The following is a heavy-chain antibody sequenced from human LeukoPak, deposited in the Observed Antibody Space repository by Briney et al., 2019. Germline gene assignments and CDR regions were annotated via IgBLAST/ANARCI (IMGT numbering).Heavy chain of an antibody. D-gene: IGHD1-14*01. V-gene: IGHV3-74*01. J-gene: IGHJ4*02. Sequence: GGSLRLSCEASGFSFNSHWMHWVRQSPGKGLVWVSRITNDGSNTVYADSVEGRFTISRDNARNTLYLQMDSLRVEDTAIYNCARGPGFLIDFWGQGTLVTVSS. CDR3: ARGPGFLIDF. CDR2: ITNDGSNT. CDR1: GFSFNSHW.